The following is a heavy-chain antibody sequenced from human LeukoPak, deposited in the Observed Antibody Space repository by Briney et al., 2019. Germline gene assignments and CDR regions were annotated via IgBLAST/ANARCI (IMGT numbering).Heavy chain of an antibody. CDR1: GGSFSGYY. D-gene: IGHD2-2*01. Sequence: SETLSLTCAVYGGSFSGYYWSWIRQPPGKGLEWIGEINHSGSTNYNPSLKSRVTISVDTSKNQFSLKLSSVTAADTAVYYCARDGKYCSSTSCYYYYMDVWGKGTMVTVSS. CDR2: INHSGST. J-gene: IGHJ6*03. CDR3: ARDGKYCSSTSCYYYYMDV. V-gene: IGHV4-34*01.